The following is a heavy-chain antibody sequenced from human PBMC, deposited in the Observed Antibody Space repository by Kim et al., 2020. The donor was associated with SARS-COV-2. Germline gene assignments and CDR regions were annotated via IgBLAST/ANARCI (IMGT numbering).Heavy chain of an antibody. Sequence: GSLRLSCAASGFTFSSRAMSWVRQAPGKGPEWVASVNNGGNAYYADSVKGRFTVSRDITRDTLYLQMNSLRAEDTALYFCPKDHPNSGWPAFDSWGQGTLVTVS. D-gene: IGHD6-19*01. CDR2: VNNGGNA. CDR3: PKDHPNSGWPAFDS. V-gene: IGHV3-23*01. J-gene: IGHJ4*02. CDR1: GFTFSSRA.